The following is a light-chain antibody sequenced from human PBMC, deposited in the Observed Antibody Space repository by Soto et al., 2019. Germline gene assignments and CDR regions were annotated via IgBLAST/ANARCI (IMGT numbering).Light chain of an antibody. V-gene: IGLV2-14*01. J-gene: IGLJ1*01. CDR1: NSDIGGYNI. CDR3: TSYATGGTHV. CDR2: DVS. Sequence: QSVLTQPASVSGSPGQSITLSCTGTNSDIGGYNIVSWYQQHPGKAPKLMIYDVSIRPSGVSDRFSGSKSANTASLTISGLQPEDEAAYYCTSYATGGTHVFGTGTKVTVL.